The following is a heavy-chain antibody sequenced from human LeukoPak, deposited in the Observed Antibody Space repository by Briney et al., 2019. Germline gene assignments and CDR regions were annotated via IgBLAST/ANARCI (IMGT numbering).Heavy chain of an antibody. J-gene: IGHJ4*02. CDR1: GFTFSDYY. Sequence: KPGGSLRLSCAASGFTFSDYYMSWIRQAPGKGLEWVSYISSSGSTIYYGDSVKGRFTISRDNAKNSLYLQMNSLRAEDTAVYYCARSSGSYVWYFDYWGQGTLVTVSS. V-gene: IGHV3-11*01. D-gene: IGHD1-26*01. CDR3: ARSSGSYVWYFDY. CDR2: ISSSGSTI.